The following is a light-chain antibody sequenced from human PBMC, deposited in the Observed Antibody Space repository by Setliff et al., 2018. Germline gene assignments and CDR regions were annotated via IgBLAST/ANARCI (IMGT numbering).Light chain of an antibody. CDR1: SSDVGNYNL. CDR2: EVA. J-gene: IGLJ3*02. Sequence: QSALAQPASVSGSPGQSITISCTGTSSDVGNYNLVFWYQQHPGKAPKLIIYEVAKQSSGVSDRFSGSKSGNTASLTISGLQSEDEADYHCCSYAGSRTVVFGGGTKVTVL. V-gene: IGLV2-23*02. CDR3: CSYAGSRTVV.